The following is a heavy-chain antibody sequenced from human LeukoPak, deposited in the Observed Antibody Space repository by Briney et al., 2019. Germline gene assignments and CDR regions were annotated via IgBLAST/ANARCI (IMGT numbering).Heavy chain of an antibody. CDR2: IYYDGSKT. V-gene: IGHV3-33*06. CDR3: AKDKRVEGYCSSTSCYGYYGMDV. CDR1: GFSFTTYG. J-gene: IGHJ6*02. Sequence: GGSLRLSCVASGFSFTTYGMHWVRQAPGKGLEWVAVIYYDGSKTYYADSVTGRFTISRDNLNNRVYLQMNSLRDDDTAVYYCAKDKRVEGYCSSTSCYGYYGMDVWGQGTTVTVSS. D-gene: IGHD2-2*01.